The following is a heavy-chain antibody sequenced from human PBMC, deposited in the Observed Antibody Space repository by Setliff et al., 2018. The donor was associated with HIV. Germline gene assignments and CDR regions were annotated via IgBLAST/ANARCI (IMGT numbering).Heavy chain of an antibody. V-gene: IGHV5-51*01. CDR1: DYTFSTYW. CDR3: ARRDGRSMNAFEI. D-gene: IGHD6-13*01. CDR2: IYPDDSNI. Sequence: RGESLKISCKALDYTFSTYWIGWVRQKPREGLEWMGIIYPDDSNIGYNPSFQNRVTISADKSITTAYLQINNLKASDTATYYCARRDGRSMNAFEIWGPGTMVTVSS. J-gene: IGHJ3*02.